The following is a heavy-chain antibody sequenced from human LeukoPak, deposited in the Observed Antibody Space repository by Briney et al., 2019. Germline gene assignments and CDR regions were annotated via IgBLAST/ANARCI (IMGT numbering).Heavy chain of an antibody. CDR3: ASYTYYDILTGYYTGDDAFDI. D-gene: IGHD3-9*01. J-gene: IGHJ3*02. V-gene: IGHV4-34*01. CDR2: INHSGST. Sequence: GSLRLSCAASGFTFSSYWMSWIRQPPGKGLEWIGEINHSGSTNYNPSLKSRVTISVDTSKNQFSLKLSSVTAADTAVYYCASYTYYDILTGYYTGDDAFDIWGQGTMVTVSS. CDR1: GFTFSSYW.